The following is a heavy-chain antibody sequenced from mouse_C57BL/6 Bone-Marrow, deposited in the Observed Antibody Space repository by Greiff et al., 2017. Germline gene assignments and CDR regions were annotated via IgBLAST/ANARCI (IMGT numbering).Heavy chain of an antibody. V-gene: IGHV5-16*01. Sequence: DVKLVESEGGLVQPGSSMKLSCTASGFTFSDYYMAWVRQVPEKGLEWVANINYDGSSTYYLDSLKSRFIISRDNAKNILYLQMSSLKSEDTATYYCARGITPWFAYWGQGTLVTVSA. CDR2: INYDGSST. CDR3: ARGITPWFAY. D-gene: IGHD1-1*01. CDR1: GFTFSDYY. J-gene: IGHJ3*01.